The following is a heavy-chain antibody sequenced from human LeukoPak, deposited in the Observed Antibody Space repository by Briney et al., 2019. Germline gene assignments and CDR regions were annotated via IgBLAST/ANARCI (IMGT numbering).Heavy chain of an antibody. Sequence: GRSLRLSCAASGFTFSSYAMHWVRQAPGKGLEWVAVISYDGSNKYYADSVKGRFTISRDNSKNTLYLQMNSLRAEDTAVYYCARAYYGFWSGYTPYGAFDIWGQGTMVTVSS. D-gene: IGHD3-3*01. J-gene: IGHJ3*02. CDR2: ISYDGSNK. CDR3: ARAYYGFWSGYTPYGAFDI. CDR1: GFTFSSYA. V-gene: IGHV3-30-3*01.